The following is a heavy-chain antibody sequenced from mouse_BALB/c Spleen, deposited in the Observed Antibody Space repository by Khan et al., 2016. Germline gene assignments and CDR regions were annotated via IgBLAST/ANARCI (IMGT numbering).Heavy chain of an antibody. CDR1: GNTFTNYG. D-gene: IGHD1-3*01. J-gene: IGHJ4*01. Sequence: QIQLVQSGPELKKPGETVKISCKASGNTFTNYGMNWVKQAPGKGLKWMGWIDTYTGEPTYTDDFRCRFAFSLETYASTAYFKYNNLNNSDTATYFEARSYNSLPGAMDYWGQETTVTGSS. CDR3: ARSYNSLPGAMDY. CDR2: IDTYTGEP. V-gene: IGHV9-3-1*01.